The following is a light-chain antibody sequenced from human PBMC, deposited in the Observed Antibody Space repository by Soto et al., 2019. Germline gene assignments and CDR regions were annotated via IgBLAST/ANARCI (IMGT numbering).Light chain of an antibody. CDR1: SSNIGSNP. J-gene: IGLJ2*01. CDR3: AAWDDSLRGRV. V-gene: IGLV1-44*01. CDR2: SDN. Sequence: QAVVTQPPSASGTPGQRVTISCSGSSSNIGSNPVSWYQQLPGTAPKSLIYSDNQRPSGVPDRISGSRSGTSASLAISGLQSEDEAKYYCAAWDDSLRGRVFGGGTKLTVL.